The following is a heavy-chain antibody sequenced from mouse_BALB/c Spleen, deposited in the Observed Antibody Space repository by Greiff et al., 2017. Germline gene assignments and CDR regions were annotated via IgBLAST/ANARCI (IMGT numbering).Heavy chain of an antibody. CDR1: GFTFSSFG. Sequence: EVNVVESGGGLVQPGGSRKLSCAASGFTFSSFGMHWVRQAPEKGLEWVAYISSGSSTIYYADTVKGRFTISRDNPKNTLFLQMTSLRSEDTAMYYCARSILVDDWGQGTTLTVSS. J-gene: IGHJ2*01. V-gene: IGHV5-17*02. CDR3: ARSILVDD. CDR2: ISSGSSTI.